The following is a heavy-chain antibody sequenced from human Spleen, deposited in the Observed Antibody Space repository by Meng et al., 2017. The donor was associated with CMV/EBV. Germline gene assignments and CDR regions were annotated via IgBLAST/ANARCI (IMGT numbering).Heavy chain of an antibody. J-gene: IGHJ5*02. V-gene: IGHV3-48*02. D-gene: IGHD3-3*01. CDR1: GFTFSSYS. CDR3: AREGIFYDDSGYYFIDL. CDR2: IGSSSSTK. Sequence: ESLKISCAASGFTFSSYSLNWVRQAPGKGLEWVSYIGSSSSTKYYADSVKGRFSISRDNAKNSVFLQMDSLTNEDTAIYYCAREGIFYDDSGYYFIDLWGQGTLVTVSS.